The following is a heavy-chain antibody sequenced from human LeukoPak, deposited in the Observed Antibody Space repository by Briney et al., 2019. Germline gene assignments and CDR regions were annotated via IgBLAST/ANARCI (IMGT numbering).Heavy chain of an antibody. CDR3: ARDLLQYFDWLTMAGY. D-gene: IGHD3-9*01. Sequence: GASVKVSCKASGGTFSSYGISWVRQAPGQGLEWMGWISAYNGNIKYAQRLQGRVTMTTDTSTTTAYAELRSLRSDDTAVYYCARDLLQYFDWLTMAGYWGQGTLVSVSS. J-gene: IGHJ4*02. CDR2: ISAYNGNI. CDR1: GGTFSSYG. V-gene: IGHV1-18*01.